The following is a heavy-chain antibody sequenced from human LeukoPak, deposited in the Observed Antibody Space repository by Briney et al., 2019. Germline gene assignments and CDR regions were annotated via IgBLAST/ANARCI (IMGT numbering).Heavy chain of an antibody. Sequence: GASVKVSCKASGYTFTSYGISWVRQAPGQGLEWMGWISAYNGNTNYAQKLQGRVTMTTDTSTSTAYMELRSLRSDDTAVYYCARSFPNYCSSTSCYVLDNWFDPWGQGTLVTVSS. V-gene: IGHV1-18*01. CDR2: ISAYNGNT. CDR3: ARSFPNYCSSTSCYVLDNWFDP. CDR1: GYTFTSYG. D-gene: IGHD2-2*01. J-gene: IGHJ5*02.